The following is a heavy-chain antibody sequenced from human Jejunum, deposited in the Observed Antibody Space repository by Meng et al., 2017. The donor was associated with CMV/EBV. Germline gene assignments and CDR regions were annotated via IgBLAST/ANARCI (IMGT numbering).Heavy chain of an antibody. CDR1: GLTFRGYA. V-gene: IGHV3-23*01. J-gene: IGHJ1*01. Sequence: YGLTFRGYAMAWVRQDPGKGLEWVSAIGDTGATTKYADSVKGRFTISRDNSENTLYLQMNSLRAEDTAVYYCAKRRIAAAGDFQDWGQGTLVTVSS. CDR2: IGDTGATT. D-gene: IGHD6-13*01. CDR3: AKRRIAAAGDFQD.